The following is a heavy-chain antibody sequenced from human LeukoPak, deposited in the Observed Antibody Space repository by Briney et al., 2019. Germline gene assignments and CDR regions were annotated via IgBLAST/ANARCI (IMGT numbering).Heavy chain of an antibody. CDR1: GGSISSGGYY. Sequence: PSETLSLTCTVSGGSISSGGYYWSWIRRHPGKGLEWIGYIYYSGSTYYNPSLKSRVTISVDTSKNQLSLKLSSVTAADTAVYYCARGLGRFGEILESWGQGTLVTVSS. J-gene: IGHJ5*02. D-gene: IGHD3-10*01. CDR3: ARGLGRFGEILES. V-gene: IGHV4-31*03. CDR2: IYYSGST.